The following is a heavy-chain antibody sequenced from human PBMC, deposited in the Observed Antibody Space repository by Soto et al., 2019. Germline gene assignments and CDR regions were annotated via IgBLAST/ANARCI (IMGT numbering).Heavy chain of an antibody. CDR3: AKVHYYDGSGSYHYYGMDV. J-gene: IGHJ6*02. D-gene: IGHD3-22*01. Sequence: EVQLLESGGGWVQPGGSLRLSCAASGFPFINYAMSWVRQAPGKGLEWVSAISGSGGSTYYADSVNGRFTISRDNTKNTLYLQMNSLSADDTAVYYCAKVHYYDGSGSYHYYGMDVWGQGTKVTVSS. CDR1: GFPFINYA. CDR2: ISGSGGST. V-gene: IGHV3-23*01.